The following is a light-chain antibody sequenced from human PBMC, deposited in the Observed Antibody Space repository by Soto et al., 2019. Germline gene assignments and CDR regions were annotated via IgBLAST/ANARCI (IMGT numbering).Light chain of an antibody. CDR1: QSVSSY. CDR3: QQRSNWSFT. J-gene: IGKJ3*01. V-gene: IGKV3-11*01. CDR2: DAS. Sequence: EIVLTQSPATLSLSPGEIATLSCRASQSVSSYLAWYQQKPGQAPRLLIYDASNRATGIPARFSGSGSGTDFTLTISSLEPEDFAVYYCQQRSNWSFTFGPGTKVDIK.